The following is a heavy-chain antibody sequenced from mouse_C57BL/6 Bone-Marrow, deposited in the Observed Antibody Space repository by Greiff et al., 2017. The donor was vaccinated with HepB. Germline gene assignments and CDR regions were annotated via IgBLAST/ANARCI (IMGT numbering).Heavy chain of an antibody. J-gene: IGHJ2*01. CDR2: IYPRSGNT. V-gene: IGHV1-81*01. CDR3: ASGGTGFFDY. Sequence: QVHVKQSGAELARPGASVKLSCKASGYTFTSYGISWVKQRTGQGLEWIGEIYPRSGNTYYNEKLKGKATLTADKSSSTAYMELRSLTSEDSAVYFCASGGTGFFDYWGQGTTLTVSS. D-gene: IGHD4-1*01. CDR1: GYTFTSYG.